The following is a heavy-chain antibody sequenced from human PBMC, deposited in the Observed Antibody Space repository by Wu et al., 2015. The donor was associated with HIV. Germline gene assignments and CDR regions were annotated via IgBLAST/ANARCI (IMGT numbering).Heavy chain of an antibody. CDR3: ARVYSSTWYDAFDI. J-gene: IGHJ3*02. CDR2: IIPIFGAP. V-gene: IGHV1-69*05. Sequence: QVQLVQSGAEMKKPGSSVKVSCKTSGGIFSSSAIAWVRQAPGQGLEWMGVIIPIFGAPQYAQKFQGRVTITTDESTSTAYMNLGSLRSEDTAVYYCARVYSSTWYDAFDIWGQGTMVTSL. D-gene: IGHD6-13*01. CDR1: GGIFSSSA.